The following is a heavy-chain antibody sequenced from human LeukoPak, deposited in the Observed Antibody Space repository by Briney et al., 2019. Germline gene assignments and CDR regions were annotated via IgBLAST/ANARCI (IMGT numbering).Heavy chain of an antibody. CDR1: GGSFSGYY. D-gene: IGHD3-10*01. V-gene: IGHV4-34*01. Sequence: KPSENLSLTCAVYGGSFSGYYWSWIRQPPGKGLEWIGEINHSGSTNYNPSLKSRVTISVDTSKNQFSLKLSSVTAADTAVYYCARARRGEVDYWGQGTLVTVSS. CDR2: INHSGST. CDR3: ARARRGEVDY. J-gene: IGHJ4*02.